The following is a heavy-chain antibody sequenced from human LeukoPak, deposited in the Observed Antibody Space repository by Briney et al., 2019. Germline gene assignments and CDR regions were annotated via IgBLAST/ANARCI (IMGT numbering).Heavy chain of an antibody. CDR3: ARDVGAFYFDY. D-gene: IGHD3-16*01. CDR2: IYNSGST. CDR1: GFNFANHAM. J-gene: IGHJ4*02. Sequence: GSLRLSCAASGFNFANHAMSWVRQAPGKGLEWVGSIYNSGSTYYNPSLKSRVTISVDTSKNQFSLKLSSVTAADTAVYYCARDVGAFYFDYWGQGTLVTVSS. V-gene: IGHV4-38-2*01.